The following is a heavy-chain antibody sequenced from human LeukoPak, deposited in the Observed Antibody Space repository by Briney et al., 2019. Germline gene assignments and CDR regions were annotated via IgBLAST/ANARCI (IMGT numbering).Heavy chain of an antibody. J-gene: IGHJ4*02. CDR3: ERDFGGY. CDR2: ISGSGGST. D-gene: IGHD4/OR15-4a*01. Sequence: GGSLRLSCAASGFTFSSYAMSWVRQAPGKGLEWVSVISGSGGSTYYADSVKGRSTIFRDNSKNSLDLQMNSLRAEDTALYYCERDFGGYWGQGTMVTVSA. CDR1: GFTFSSYA. V-gene: IGHV3-23*01.